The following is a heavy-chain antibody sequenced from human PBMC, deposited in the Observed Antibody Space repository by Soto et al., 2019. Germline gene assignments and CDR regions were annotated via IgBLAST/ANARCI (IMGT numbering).Heavy chain of an antibody. D-gene: IGHD3-16*01. J-gene: IGHJ4*02. CDR2: ISSSSSYI. CDR3: ARDRSGGFDY. V-gene: IGHV3-21*01. Sequence: PGGSLRLSCAASGFTFSSYSMNWVHQAPGKGLEWVSSISSSSSYIYYADSVKGRFTISRDNAKNSLYLQMNSLRAEDTAVYYCARDRSGGFDYCGQGTRVIVSS. CDR1: GFTFSSYS.